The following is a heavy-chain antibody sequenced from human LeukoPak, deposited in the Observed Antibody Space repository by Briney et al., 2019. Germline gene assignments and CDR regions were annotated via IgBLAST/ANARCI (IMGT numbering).Heavy chain of an antibody. CDR3: ARDPRRGDGYNYDY. D-gene: IGHD5-24*01. J-gene: IGHJ4*02. CDR2: IGTTI. CDR1: GFSFSDSY. V-gene: IGHV3-11*01. Sequence: SGGSLRLSCAASGFSFSDSYMSWIRQAPGKGLECVSYIGTTIYYADSVKGRFTISRDNAKNSLFLQMNSLRAEDTAVYYCARDPRRGDGYNYDYWGQGTLVTVSS.